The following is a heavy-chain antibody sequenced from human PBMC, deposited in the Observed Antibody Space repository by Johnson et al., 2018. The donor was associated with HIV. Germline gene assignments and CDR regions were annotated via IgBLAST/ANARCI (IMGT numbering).Heavy chain of an antibody. CDR2: IRYDGSNK. CDR1: GFTFSSYG. Sequence: QVQLVESGGGVVQPGGSLRLSCAASGFTFSSYGMHWVRQAPGKGLEWVAFIRYDGSNKYYADSVKGRFTISRDNSKNTLYVQMNSLRTEDTAVYYCARENVLFNAFDIWGQGTMVTVSS. J-gene: IGHJ3*02. V-gene: IGHV3-30*02. CDR3: ARENVLFNAFDI. D-gene: IGHD2/OR15-2a*01.